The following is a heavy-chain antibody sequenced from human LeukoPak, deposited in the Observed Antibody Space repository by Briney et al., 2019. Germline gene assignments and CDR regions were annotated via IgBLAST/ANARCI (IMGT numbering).Heavy chain of an antibody. Sequence: PSETLSLTCTVSGGSISSGDYYWSWIRQPPGKGLEWIGYIYYSGSTYYNPSLKSRVTISVDTSKNQFSLKLSSVTAADTAVYYCGGYSSSPSHWYFDLWGRGTLVTVSS. CDR1: GGSISSGDYY. V-gene: IGHV4-30-4*01. D-gene: IGHD6-6*01. CDR3: GGYSSSPSHWYFDL. CDR2: IYYSGST. J-gene: IGHJ2*01.